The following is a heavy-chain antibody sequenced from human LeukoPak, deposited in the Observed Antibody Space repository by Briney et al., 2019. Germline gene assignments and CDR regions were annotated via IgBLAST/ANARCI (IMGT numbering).Heavy chain of an antibody. CDR3: ARGGNSFGELLPLYYYGMDV. Sequence: ASVKVSCKASGYTFTGYYMHWVRQAPGQGLEWMGWINPNSGGTNYAQKFQGRVTMTRDTSISTAYMELSRLRSDDTAVYYCARGGNSFGELLPLYYYGMDVWGQGTTVTVSS. V-gene: IGHV1-2*02. CDR2: INPNSGGT. J-gene: IGHJ6*02. D-gene: IGHD3-10*01. CDR1: GYTFTGYY.